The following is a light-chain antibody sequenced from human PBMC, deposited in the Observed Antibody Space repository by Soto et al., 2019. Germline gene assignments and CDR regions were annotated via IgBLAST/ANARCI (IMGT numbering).Light chain of an antibody. Sequence: ERVMTQSAATLSESKGERATLSCRASQRVSSNLAWYQQRHGQAPRLLIYGASTRATGTPAKINGSGSRTKFTLTISSLQSEFFAVYYCQQYNNWPPGLFTFGPGTKVDIK. CDR2: GAS. CDR3: QQYNNWPPGLFT. CDR1: QRVSSN. V-gene: IGKV3-15*01. J-gene: IGKJ3*01.